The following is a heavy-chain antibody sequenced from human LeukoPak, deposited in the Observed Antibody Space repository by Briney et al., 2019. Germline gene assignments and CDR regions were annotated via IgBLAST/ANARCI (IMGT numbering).Heavy chain of an antibody. D-gene: IGHD6-19*01. CDR3: AGARGWYYFDY. Sequence: SETLSLTCTVSGGSISSYYWSWIRQPPGKGLEWIGYIYYSGSTNYNPSLKSRVTISVDTSKNQFSLKLSSVTAADTAVYYCAGARGWYYFDYWGQGALVTVSS. J-gene: IGHJ4*02. CDR2: IYYSGST. V-gene: IGHV4-59*01. CDR1: GGSISSYY.